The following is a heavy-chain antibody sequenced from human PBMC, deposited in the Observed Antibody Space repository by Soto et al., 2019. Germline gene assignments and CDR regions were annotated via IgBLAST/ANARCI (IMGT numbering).Heavy chain of an antibody. Sequence: SETLSLTCSVSGGSADSSITYWNWIRQPPGKGLEWIGYVYHTGSTSYSLSLRSPATISIDTSWNQFSLELSSVTAADTAVYYCARGVLAWGPGTLVTVS. CDR3: ARGVLA. CDR2: VYHTGST. V-gene: IGHV4-61*01. D-gene: IGHD2-8*01. CDR1: GGSADSSITY. J-gene: IGHJ5*02.